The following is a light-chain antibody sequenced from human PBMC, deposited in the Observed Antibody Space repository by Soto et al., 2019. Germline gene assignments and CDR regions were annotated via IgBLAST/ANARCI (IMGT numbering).Light chain of an antibody. V-gene: IGKV1-12*01. CDR3: QQAKSFPTG. Sequence: DIQMTQSPSSVSASVGDRVTITCRASQDISTWLAWYQLKPGNAPKLLIYDASNLQRGVPSRFSGSGSGTEFTLTITRRQPEDFAAYCCQQAKSFPTGFGGGTKLE. CDR2: DAS. J-gene: IGKJ4*01. CDR1: QDISTW.